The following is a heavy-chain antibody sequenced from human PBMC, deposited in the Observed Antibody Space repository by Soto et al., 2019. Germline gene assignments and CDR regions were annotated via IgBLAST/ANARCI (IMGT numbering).Heavy chain of an antibody. CDR1: GFTFSNAW. D-gene: IGHD3-3*01. V-gene: IGHV3-15*07. CDR3: TTVTDVWSGYWTDAFDI. CDR2: IKSKTDGGTT. J-gene: IGHJ3*02. Sequence: EVQLVESGGGLVKPGGSLRLSCAASGFTFSNAWMNWVRQAPGKGLEWVGRIKSKTDGGTTDYAAPVKGRFTISRDDSKNTLYLQMNSLKTEDTAVYYCTTVTDVWSGYWTDAFDIWGQGTMVTVSS.